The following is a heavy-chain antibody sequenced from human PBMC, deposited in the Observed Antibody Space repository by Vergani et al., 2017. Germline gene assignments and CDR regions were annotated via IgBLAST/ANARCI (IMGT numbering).Heavy chain of an antibody. J-gene: IGHJ4*02. CDR2: ISGSGLST. V-gene: IGHV3-23*01. Sequence: EVQLLESGGGLVQPGGSLRLSCAASGFTFSSSAMSWVRQAPGKGLDWVSAISGSGLSTFYADSVKGRFTISRDNSKNTLYLQMNSLRAEDTAVYYCAKAVMIMFGGVIPSDFWGQGTLVTVSS. CDR1: GFTFSSSA. CDR3: AKAVMIMFGGVIPSDF. D-gene: IGHD3-16*02.